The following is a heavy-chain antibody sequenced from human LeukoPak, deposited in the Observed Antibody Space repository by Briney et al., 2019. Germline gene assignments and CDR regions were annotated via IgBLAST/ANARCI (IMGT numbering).Heavy chain of an antibody. CDR1: GGSISSSSYY. D-gene: IGHD5-24*01. J-gene: IGHJ3*02. Sequence: SETLSLACTVSGGSISSSSYYWGWIRQPPGKGLEWIGSIYYSGSTYYNPSLKSRVTISVDTSKNQFSLKLSSVTAADTAVYYCARQAEKWLDAFDIWGQGTMVTVSS. CDR2: IYYSGST. V-gene: IGHV4-39*01. CDR3: ARQAEKWLDAFDI.